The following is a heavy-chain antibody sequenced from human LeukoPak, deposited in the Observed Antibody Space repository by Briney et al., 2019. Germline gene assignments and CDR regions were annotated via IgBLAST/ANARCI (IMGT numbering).Heavy chain of an antibody. J-gene: IGHJ4*02. Sequence: PGRSLRLSCAASGFTFSSYGMHWVRQAPGKGLEWVAVIWYDGSNKYYADSVKGRFTISRNNSKNTLYLQMNSLRAEDTAVYYCAREVGSSGYYDYWGQGTLVTVSS. CDR2: IWYDGSNK. D-gene: IGHD3-22*01. V-gene: IGHV3-33*01. CDR1: GFTFSSYG. CDR3: AREVGSSGYYDY.